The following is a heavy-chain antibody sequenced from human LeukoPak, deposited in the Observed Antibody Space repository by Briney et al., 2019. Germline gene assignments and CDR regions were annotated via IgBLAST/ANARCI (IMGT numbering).Heavy chain of an antibody. Sequence: ASATVSCKASGYTFTSYGISWVRQAPGQGLEWMGWISAYNGNTNYAQKLQGRVTMTTDTSTSTAYMELRSLRSDDTAVYYCASGSSGYYDFDYWGQGTLVTVSS. V-gene: IGHV1-18*01. D-gene: IGHD3-22*01. CDR3: ASGSSGYYDFDY. CDR1: GYTFTSYG. CDR2: ISAYNGNT. J-gene: IGHJ4*02.